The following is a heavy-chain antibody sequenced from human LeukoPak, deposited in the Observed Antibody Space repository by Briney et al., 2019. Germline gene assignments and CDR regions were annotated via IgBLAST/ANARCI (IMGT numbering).Heavy chain of an antibody. CDR1: GLTFRNNG. CDR2: IWYDGSNK. V-gene: IGHV3-33*01. Sequence: PGRSLRLSCAASGLTFRNNGMPWVRQAPDKGLEWGAVIWYDGSNKYYGGSVKGRFTISRDNSKNMLYLQINSLRAEDTAVYFCVRDRSARYLDYWGQGTLVTVSS. J-gene: IGHJ4*02. CDR3: VRDRSARYLDY.